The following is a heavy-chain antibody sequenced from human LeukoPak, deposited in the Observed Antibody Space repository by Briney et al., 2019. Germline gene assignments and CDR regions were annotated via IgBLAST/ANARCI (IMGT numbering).Heavy chain of an antibody. CDR2: ISSNGDTT. Sequence: GESLKISCAASGFTFSSYPMHWVRQAPGKGLEYVSAISSNGDTTYYANSVRGRFTISRDNSKNTLYLQMGSLRTEDMAIYYCARETIGTNDYWGQGTLVTVSS. CDR1: GFTFSSYP. CDR3: ARETIGTNDY. J-gene: IGHJ4*02. D-gene: IGHD5-24*01. V-gene: IGHV3-64*01.